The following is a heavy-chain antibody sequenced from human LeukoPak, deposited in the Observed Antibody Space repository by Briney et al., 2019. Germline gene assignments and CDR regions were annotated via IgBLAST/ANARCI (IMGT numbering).Heavy chain of an antibody. Sequence: SVKVSCKASGGTFSSYAISWVRQAPGQGLEWMGRIIPILGIANYAQKFQGRVTITADKSTSTAYMELSSLRSEDTAVYYCASSIRSDSSGWTVGLDYWGQGTLVTVSS. CDR3: ASSIRSDSSGWTVGLDY. D-gene: IGHD6-19*01. CDR1: GGTFSSYA. V-gene: IGHV1-69*04. CDR2: IIPILGIA. J-gene: IGHJ4*02.